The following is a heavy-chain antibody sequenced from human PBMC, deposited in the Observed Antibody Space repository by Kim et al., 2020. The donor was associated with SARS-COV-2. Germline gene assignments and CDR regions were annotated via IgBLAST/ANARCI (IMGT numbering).Heavy chain of an antibody. J-gene: IGHJ3*02. CDR3: ARPAGSQLGDAFDI. D-gene: IGHD1-26*01. CDR1: GYRFTNYW. CDR2: IYPGDSDT. V-gene: IGHV5-51*01. Sequence: GESLKISCKGSGYRFTNYWLDWVRQMPGKGLEWMGIIYPGDSDTRYSPSCQGQVTISADKSISTAYLQWSSLKASDTAMYYCARPAGSQLGDAFDIWGQGTMVTVSS.